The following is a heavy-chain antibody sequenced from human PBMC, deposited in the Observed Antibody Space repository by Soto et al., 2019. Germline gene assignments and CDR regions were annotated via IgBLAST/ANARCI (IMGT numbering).Heavy chain of an antibody. J-gene: IGHJ4*02. CDR1: GFTFSSYA. CDR3: ARDSNYYGSGSYFFDY. V-gene: IGHV3-30-3*01. D-gene: IGHD3-10*01. CDR2: ISYDGSNK. Sequence: QVQLVESGGGVVQPGRSLRLSCAASGFTFSSYAMHWVRQAPGKGLEWVAVISYDGSNKYYADSVKGRFTISRDNSKNTLYLQMNSLRSDDTAVYYCARDSNYYGSGSYFFDYWGKGTLVTVSS.